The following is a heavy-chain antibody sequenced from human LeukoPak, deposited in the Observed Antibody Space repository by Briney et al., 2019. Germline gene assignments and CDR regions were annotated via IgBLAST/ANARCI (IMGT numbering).Heavy chain of an antibody. CDR1: GGSISSYY. Sequence: ASETLSLTCTVSGGSISSYYWSWIRQPPGKGLEWIGYIYYSGSTNYNPSLKSRVTISVDTSKNQFSLKLSSVTAADTAVYYCARGPTAMVTPFDYWGQGTLVTVSS. CDR3: ARGPTAMVTPFDY. CDR2: IYYSGST. J-gene: IGHJ4*02. D-gene: IGHD5-18*01. V-gene: IGHV4-59*01.